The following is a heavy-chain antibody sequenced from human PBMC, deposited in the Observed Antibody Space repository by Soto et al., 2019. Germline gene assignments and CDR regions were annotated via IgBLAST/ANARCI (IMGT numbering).Heavy chain of an antibody. J-gene: IGHJ5*02. CDR2: INSDGSST. Sequence: PGGSLRLSCVASGLTFSTYWMHWVRQAPGKGLVWFSHINSDGSSTSYADSVKGRFTISRDNAKNTLYLQMNSLRAEDTAVYYCAREDIVVVPAAIRGSCWFDPWGQGTLVTVSS. D-gene: IGHD2-2*01. CDR3: AREDIVVVPAAIRGSCWFDP. CDR1: GLTFSTYW. V-gene: IGHV3-74*01.